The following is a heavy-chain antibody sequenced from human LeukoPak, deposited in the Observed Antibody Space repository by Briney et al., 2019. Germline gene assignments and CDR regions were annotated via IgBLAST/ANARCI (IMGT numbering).Heavy chain of an antibody. CDR1: GFTFITYS. Sequence: GGSLRLSCAASGFTFITYSMNWVRQAPGKGLEWISYISSSGTYIYYADSVKGRFTISRDNAKNSLYLQMNSLRAEDTAVYYCARDPAYYVPDYWGQGTLVTVSS. D-gene: IGHD3-10*02. V-gene: IGHV3-21*05. CDR2: ISSSGTYI. CDR3: ARDPAYYVPDY. J-gene: IGHJ4*02.